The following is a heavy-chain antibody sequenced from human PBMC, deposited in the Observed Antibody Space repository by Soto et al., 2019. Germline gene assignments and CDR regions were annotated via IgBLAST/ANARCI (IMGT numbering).Heavy chain of an antibody. J-gene: IGHJ4*02. V-gene: IGHV4-30-4*01. CDR1: GGSISSGDYY. Sequence: PSETLSLTCTVSGGSISSGDYYWSWIRQPPGKGLEWIGYIYYSGSTYYNPSLKSRVTISVDTSKNQFSLKLSSVTAADTAVYYCARGQSVAAAATDYWGQGTLVTVSS. CDR3: ARGQSVAAAATDY. CDR2: IYYSGST. D-gene: IGHD6-13*01.